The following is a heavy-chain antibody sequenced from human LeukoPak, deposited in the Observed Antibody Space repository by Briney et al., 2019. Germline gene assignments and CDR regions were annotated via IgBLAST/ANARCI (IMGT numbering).Heavy chain of an antibody. D-gene: IGHD4-17*01. J-gene: IGHJ3*02. V-gene: IGHV4-61*02. CDR1: GGSISSGSYY. CDR2: IYTSGST. Sequence: PSQTLSLTCTVSGGSISSGSYYWSWIRQPAGKGLEWIGRIYTSGSTNYNPSLKSRVTISVDTSKNQFSLKLSSVTAADTAVYYCAREGYGDYSDAFDIWGQGTMVTVFS. CDR3: AREGYGDYSDAFDI.